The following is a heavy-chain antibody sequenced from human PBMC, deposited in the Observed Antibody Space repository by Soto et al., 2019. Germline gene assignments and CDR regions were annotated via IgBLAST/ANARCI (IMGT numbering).Heavy chain of an antibody. V-gene: IGHV4-39*01. J-gene: IGHJ4*02. CDR1: GGSISSSSYY. Sequence: QLQLQESGPGLVKPSETLSLTCTVSGGSISSSSYYWGWIRQPPGKGLEWIGTIYYSGSTYYNPSLKSRVTISVDTSKNQFSLKLSSVTAADTAVYYCARPLNWGKRSYFDYWGQGTLVTVSS. CDR2: IYYSGST. CDR3: ARPLNWGKRSYFDY. D-gene: IGHD7-27*01.